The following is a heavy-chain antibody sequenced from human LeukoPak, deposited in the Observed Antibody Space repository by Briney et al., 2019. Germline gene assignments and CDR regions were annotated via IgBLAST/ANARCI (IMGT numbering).Heavy chain of an antibody. V-gene: IGHV3-20*04. Sequence: GGSLRLSCAASGFTFDDYGMSWVRQAPGKGLEWVSGINWNGGSTGYADSVKGRFTISRDNAKNSLYLQMNSLRAEDTALYYCARGGMTTVTTDAFDIWGQGTMVTVSS. CDR3: ARGGMTTVTTDAFDI. J-gene: IGHJ3*02. CDR1: GFTFDDYG. CDR2: INWNGGST. D-gene: IGHD4-17*01.